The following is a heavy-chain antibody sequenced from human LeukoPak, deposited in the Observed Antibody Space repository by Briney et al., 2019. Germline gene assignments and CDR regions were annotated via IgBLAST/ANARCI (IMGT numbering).Heavy chain of an antibody. CDR1: GGSISSGSYY. Sequence: SQTLSLTCTVSGGSISSGSYYWSWIRQPAGKGLEWIGRIYTSGSTNYNPSLKSRVTISVDTSKNQFSLKLSSVTAADTAVYYCAREDYYDSSGYYYYYHMDVWGKGTTVTISS. CDR2: IYTSGST. D-gene: IGHD3-22*01. J-gene: IGHJ6*03. CDR3: AREDYYDSSGYYYYYHMDV. V-gene: IGHV4-61*02.